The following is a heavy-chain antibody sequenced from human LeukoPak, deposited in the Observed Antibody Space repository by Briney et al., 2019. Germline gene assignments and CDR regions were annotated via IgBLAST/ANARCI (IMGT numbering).Heavy chain of an antibody. J-gene: IGHJ4*02. CDR1: GGSISSSGYY. V-gene: IGHV4-39*07. CDR2: IYYSGSS. D-gene: IGHD1-26*01. Sequence: SETLSLTCTVSGGSISSSGYYWGWVRQPPGKELEWIGSIYYSGSSHYNPSLKSRVSMSRDTAKNQFSLNLSSVTAADTAVYYCARVGVTADFDYWGQGTLVTVSS. CDR3: ARVGVTADFDY.